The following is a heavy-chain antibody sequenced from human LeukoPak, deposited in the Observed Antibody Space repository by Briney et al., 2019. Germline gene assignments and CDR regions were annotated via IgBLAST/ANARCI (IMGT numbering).Heavy chain of an antibody. D-gene: IGHD6-13*01. CDR1: GFTFNNYG. CDR3: AKDVGTAALFVWYFDL. CDR2: ISGGGGST. J-gene: IGHJ2*01. V-gene: IGHV3-23*01. Sequence: GGSLRLSCAASGFTFNNYGMNWVRQAPGKGLEWVSGISGGGGSTYYADSVKGRFTISRDNSKNTLYLQMNSLRAEDTAIYYCAKDVGTAALFVWYFDLWGRGTLVTVSS.